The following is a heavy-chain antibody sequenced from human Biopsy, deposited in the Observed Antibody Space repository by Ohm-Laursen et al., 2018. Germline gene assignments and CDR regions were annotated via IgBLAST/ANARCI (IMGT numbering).Heavy chain of an antibody. J-gene: IGHJ3*01. CDR3: ARGPYGDNAGAFDV. D-gene: IGHD4/OR15-4a*01. CDR2: FSHTGTT. CDR1: GGSFSGYD. Sequence: SDTLSLTCAVDGGSFSGYDWKWIRQPPGKGLEWVGEFSHTGTTIYNPSLKSRLTISVDKSKNHFSLRLTSVTAADTATYFCARGPYGDNAGAFDVWGQGTVVTVSS. V-gene: IGHV4-34*01.